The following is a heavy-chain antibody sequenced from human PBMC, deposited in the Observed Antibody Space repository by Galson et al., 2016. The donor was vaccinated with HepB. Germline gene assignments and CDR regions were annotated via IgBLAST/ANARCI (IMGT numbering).Heavy chain of an antibody. D-gene: IGHD3-9*01. V-gene: IGHV3-33*01. CDR3: ARDMWGYEILTAHQRGDFDV. CDR2: ISCDGVDK. J-gene: IGHJ3*01. Sequence: SLRLSCAGSGFNFGTYGMHWVRHTPGKGLEWLTVISCDGVDKNYADSVKGRFTVSRDNSKNMLYLQMNSLKVEDTAVYYCARDMWGYEILTAHQRGDFDVWGQGTLVTVS. CDR1: GFNFGTYG.